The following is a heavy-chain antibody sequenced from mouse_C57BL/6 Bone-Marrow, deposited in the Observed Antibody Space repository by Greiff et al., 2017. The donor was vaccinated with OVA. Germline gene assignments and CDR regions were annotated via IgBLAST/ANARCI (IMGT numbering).Heavy chain of an antibody. D-gene: IGHD2-5*01. CDR1: GFTFSDYY. CDR3: ARQDYSNYPFDY. V-gene: IGHV5-12*01. J-gene: IGHJ2*01. CDR2: ISNGGGST. Sequence: EVMLVESGGGLVQPGGSLKLSCAASGFTFSDYYMYWVRQTPEKRLEWVAYISNGGGSTYYPDTVKGRFTISRDNAKNTLYLQMSRLKSEDTAMYYCARQDYSNYPFDYWGRGTTLTVSS.